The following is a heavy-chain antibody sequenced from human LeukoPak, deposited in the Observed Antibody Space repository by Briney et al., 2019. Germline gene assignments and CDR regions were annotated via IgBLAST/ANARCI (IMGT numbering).Heavy chain of an antibody. CDR2: INEDGSTT. V-gene: IGHV3-74*01. CDR3: VRDLGGRSGH. D-gene: IGHD1-26*01. Sequence: GGSLRLSCAASGFTFNSNWMHWVRQAPGKGLVWVSRINEDGSTTNYADSVKGRSTIFRDNAKNTLYLQMNSLRAEDTAVYYCVRDLGGRSGHWGQGTLVTVSS. J-gene: IGHJ4*02. CDR1: GFTFNSNW.